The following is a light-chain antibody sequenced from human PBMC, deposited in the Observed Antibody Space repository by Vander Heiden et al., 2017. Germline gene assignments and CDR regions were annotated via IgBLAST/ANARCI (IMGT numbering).Light chain of an antibody. CDR1: NIGSKS. Sequence: SYVLTQPPSVSVAPGQTARITCGGNNIGSKSVHCYQQKPGQAPVLVVYDDSDRPPGIPERFSGSNSGNTATLTISRVEAGDEADYYVQVWDSSSDHLWVFGGGTKLTVL. CDR3: QVWDSSSDHLWV. V-gene: IGLV3-21*02. CDR2: DDS. J-gene: IGLJ3*02.